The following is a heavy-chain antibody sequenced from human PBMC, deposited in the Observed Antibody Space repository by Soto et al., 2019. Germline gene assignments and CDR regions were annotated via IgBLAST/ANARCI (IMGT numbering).Heavy chain of an antibody. CDR1: GYTFTSYG. CDR2: ISAYNGNT. V-gene: IGHV1-18*04. Sequence: GASVKVSCKASGYTFTSYGISWVRQAPGQGLEWMGWISAYNGNTNYAQKLQGRVTMTTDTSTSTAYMELRSLRSDDTAVYYCARALRGYSYGYSYYFDYWGQGTLVTVSS. D-gene: IGHD5-18*01. J-gene: IGHJ4*02. CDR3: ARALRGYSYGYSYYFDY.